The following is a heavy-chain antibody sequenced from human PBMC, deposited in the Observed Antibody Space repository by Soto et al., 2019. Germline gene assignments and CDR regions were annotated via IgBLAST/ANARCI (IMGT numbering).Heavy chain of an antibody. CDR1: GYTFSNYG. J-gene: IGHJ3*02. D-gene: IGHD3-22*01. V-gene: IGHV1-18*01. CDR2: ISAYNADT. CDR3: ARVFYYDSSGLGPNDAFDT. Sequence: ASVKVSCKASGYTFSNYGISWVLQAPGQGLEWMGWISAYNADTKYAQKFQARVTMTTDTSTSSAYMELRSLRSDDTAVYFCARVFYYDSSGLGPNDAFDTWGQGTMVTVSS.